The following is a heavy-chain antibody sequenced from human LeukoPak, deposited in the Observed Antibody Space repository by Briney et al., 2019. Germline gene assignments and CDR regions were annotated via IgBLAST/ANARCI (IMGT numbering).Heavy chain of an antibody. D-gene: IGHD2/OR15-2a*01. Sequence: GGSLRLSCAVSGFTFSHYDMNWVRQAPGKGLEWLSYIRSNGDTIFYADSIKGRFTISRDNAKNSLYLQMNNLRAEDTAVYYRARDWREYGIDCWGQGTLVTVSS. J-gene: IGHJ4*02. V-gene: IGHV3-48*01. CDR1: GFTFSHYD. CDR2: IRSNGDTI. CDR3: ARDWREYGIDC.